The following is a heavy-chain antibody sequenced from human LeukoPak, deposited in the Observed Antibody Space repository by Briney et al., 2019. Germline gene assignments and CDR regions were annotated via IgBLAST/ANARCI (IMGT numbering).Heavy chain of an antibody. CDR1: GYSISSGYY. CDR3: ARRSSSGWLRSSAFDI. V-gene: IGHV4-38-2*01. D-gene: IGHD5-12*01. J-gene: IGHJ3*02. CDR2: LYHSGST. Sequence: SETLSLTCAVSGYSISSGYYWGWIRQRPGKGLEWIGSLYHSGSTYYNPSLKSRVTISVDTSKNQFSLKLSSVTAADTAVYYCARRSSSGWLRSSAFDIWGQGTMVTVSS.